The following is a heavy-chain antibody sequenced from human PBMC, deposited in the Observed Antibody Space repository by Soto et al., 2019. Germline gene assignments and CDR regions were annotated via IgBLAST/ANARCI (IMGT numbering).Heavy chain of an antibody. D-gene: IGHD1-1*01. V-gene: IGHV5-51*01. CDR3: ARRSAVTTFYFYGMDV. J-gene: IGHJ6*02. Sequence: PGESLKISCKVSGDSFNSNWIAWVRQRPGRGLEWMGIIYPIDSDNRYSPSFQGQVTISVDRSVNSALLQWRSLKASDTATYYCARRSAVTTFYFYGMDVWGQGTTVTVYS. CDR1: GDSFNSNW. CDR2: IYPIDSDN.